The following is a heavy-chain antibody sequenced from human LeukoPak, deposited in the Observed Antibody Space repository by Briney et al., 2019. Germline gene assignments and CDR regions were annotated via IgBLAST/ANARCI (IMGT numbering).Heavy chain of an antibody. D-gene: IGHD2-21*02. J-gene: IGHJ4*02. CDR3: ARSDIVVVTIDS. CDR2: ISTSGSTM. V-gene: IGHV3-48*03. Sequence: SGGSLRLSCAASGFTFSSYEVNWVCQAPGKGLEWVSYISTSGSTMYYADSVKGRFTVSRDNAKNSLYLQMNSLRAEDTAVYYCARSDIVVVTIDSWGQGTLVTVSS. CDR1: GFTFSSYE.